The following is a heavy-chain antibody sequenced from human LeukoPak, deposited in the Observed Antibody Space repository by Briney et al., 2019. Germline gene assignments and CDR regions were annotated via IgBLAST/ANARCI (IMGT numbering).Heavy chain of an antibody. CDR3: ARRGSGTYSFDY. V-gene: IGHV3-33*08. Sequence: GGSLRLSCAASGFTFSGNGMHWVRQPPGKGLEGVAIIWSDGSEKYYADSVKGRFTISRDNSKNTLYVQMSNLRAEDTAVYYCARRGSGTYSFDYWGQGTLVTVSS. D-gene: IGHD3-10*01. J-gene: IGHJ4*02. CDR1: GFTFSGNG. CDR2: IWSDGSEK.